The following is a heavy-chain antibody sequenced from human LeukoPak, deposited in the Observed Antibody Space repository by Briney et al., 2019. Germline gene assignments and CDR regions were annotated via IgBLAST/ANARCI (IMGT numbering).Heavy chain of an antibody. D-gene: IGHD3-22*01. CDR2: IYYSGST. V-gene: IGHV4-59*01. CDR3: ARFNYYDSSGYYWYFDL. J-gene: IGHJ2*01. Sequence: SETLSLTCTVSGGSISSYYWSWIRQPPGKGLEWIGYIYYSGSTNYNPSLKSRVTISVDTSKNQFSLKLSSVTAADTAVYYCARFNYYDSSGYYWYFDLWGRGTLVTVSS. CDR1: GGSISSYY.